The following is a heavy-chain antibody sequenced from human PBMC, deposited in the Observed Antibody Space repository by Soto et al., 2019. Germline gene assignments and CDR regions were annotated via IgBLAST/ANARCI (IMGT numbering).Heavy chain of an antibody. CDR1: GYEFTNYW. Sequence: GEALKISCKGSGYEFTNYWMGWVRQLPGKGLEWLGLIYPGDSDTRYSSSFQGQVTISADKSINTAYLQWSSLKASDTAIYYCALVVRGVTTQAHYFDHRRQGTLVPVSS. CDR3: ALVVRGVTTQAHYFDH. CDR2: IYPGDSDT. J-gene: IGHJ4*02. V-gene: IGHV5-51*01. D-gene: IGHD3-10*01.